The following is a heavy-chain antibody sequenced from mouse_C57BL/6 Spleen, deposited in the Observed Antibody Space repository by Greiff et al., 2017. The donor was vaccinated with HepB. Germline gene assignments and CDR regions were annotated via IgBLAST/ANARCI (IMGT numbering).Heavy chain of an antibody. CDR3: ASWDGYFDY. CDR1: GYAFSSSW. Sequence: VKLQESGPELVKPGASVKISCKASGYAFSSSWMNWVKQRPGKGLEWIGRIYPGDGDTNYNGKFKGKATLTADKSSSTAYMQLSSLTSEDSAVYFCASWDGYFDYWGQGTTLTVSS. V-gene: IGHV1-82*01. CDR2: IYPGDGDT. D-gene: IGHD4-1*01. J-gene: IGHJ2*01.